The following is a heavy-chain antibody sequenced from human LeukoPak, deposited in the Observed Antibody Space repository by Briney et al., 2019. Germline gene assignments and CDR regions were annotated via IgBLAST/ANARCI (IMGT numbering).Heavy chain of an antibody. D-gene: IGHD5-12*01. J-gene: IGHJ4*02. V-gene: IGHV1-69*05. CDR3: ASERGYSGHFDY. Sequence: ASVKVSCKASGGTFSSYAISWVRQAPGQGLEWMGGIIPIFGTANYAQKFQGRVTITTDESTSTAYMELSSLRSEDTAVYYCASERGYSGHFDYWGQGTLVTVSS. CDR1: GGTFSSYA. CDR2: IIPIFGTA.